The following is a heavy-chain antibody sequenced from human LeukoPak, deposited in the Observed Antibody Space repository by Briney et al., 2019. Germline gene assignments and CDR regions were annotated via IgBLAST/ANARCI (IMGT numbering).Heavy chain of an antibody. V-gene: IGHV3-66*01. CDR2: IYSSGGT. J-gene: IGHJ4*02. CDR3: ARDSSGPLY. CDR1: GXTVSNNY. Sequence: GGSLRLSWAASGXTVSNNYMSWVRQAPGKGLEWVSVIYSSGGTYYADSVKGRFTISRDNSKNTLYLQMNSLSAEDTAVYYCARDSSGPLYWGQGTLVTVSS. D-gene: IGHD6-19*01.